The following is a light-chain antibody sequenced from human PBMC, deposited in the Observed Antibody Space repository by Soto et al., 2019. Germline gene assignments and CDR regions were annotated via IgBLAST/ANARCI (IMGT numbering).Light chain of an antibody. V-gene: IGKV1-39*01. J-gene: IGKJ5*01. CDR1: ESIARH. Sequence: DIQMTQSPSSLSASVGDRVTITCRASESIARHLNWDQQKPGRAPNLLIYAASSWQNGVPSRFLGGGAGTNFSLTISNLQPEDFATYYCQQTYSTLSFTFGQGTRLEMK. CDR3: QQTYSTLSFT. CDR2: AAS.